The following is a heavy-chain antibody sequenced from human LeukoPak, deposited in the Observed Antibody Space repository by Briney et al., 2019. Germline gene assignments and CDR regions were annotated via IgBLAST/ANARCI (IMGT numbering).Heavy chain of an antibody. CDR3: ASGAFPNLICSSTSCLDGGFGY. Sequence: SETLSLTCAVYGGSFSGYYWSWIRQPPGKGLEWIGEINHSGSTYYNPSLKSRVTISVDRSKNQFSLRLSSVTAADTAVYYCASGAFPNLICSSTSCLDGGFGYWGQGTLVTVSS. CDR1: GGSFSGYY. D-gene: IGHD2-2*01. J-gene: IGHJ4*02. V-gene: IGHV4-34*01. CDR2: INHSGST.